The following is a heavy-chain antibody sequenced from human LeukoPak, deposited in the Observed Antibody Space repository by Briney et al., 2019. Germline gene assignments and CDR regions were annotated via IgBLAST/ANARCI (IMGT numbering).Heavy chain of an antibody. V-gene: IGHV3-30*18. CDR1: GFTFSSYG. Sequence: PGRSLRLSCAASGFTFSSYGMHWVRQAPGKGLEWVAVISYDGSNKYYADSVEGRFTISRDNSKNTLYLQMNSLRAEDTAVYYCAKGGYGSYYFGYWGQGTLVTVSS. CDR3: AKGGYGSYYFGY. D-gene: IGHD3-10*01. J-gene: IGHJ4*02. CDR2: ISYDGSNK.